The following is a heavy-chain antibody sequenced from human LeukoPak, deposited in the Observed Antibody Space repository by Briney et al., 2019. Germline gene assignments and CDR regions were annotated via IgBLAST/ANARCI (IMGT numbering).Heavy chain of an antibody. D-gene: IGHD1-26*01. J-gene: IGHJ5*02. Sequence: GGSLRLSCAASGFTFDDYAMHWVRQAPGKGLEWVSGISWNSGNIGYADSVKGRFTISRDNAKNSLYLQMNGLRAEDTALYYCAKDPNGSPLGWFDPWGQGALVTVSS. CDR2: ISWNSGNI. CDR1: GFTFDDYA. V-gene: IGHV3-9*01. CDR3: AKDPNGSPLGWFDP.